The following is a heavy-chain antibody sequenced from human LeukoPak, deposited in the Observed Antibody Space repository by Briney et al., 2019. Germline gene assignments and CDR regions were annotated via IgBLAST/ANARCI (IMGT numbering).Heavy chain of an antibody. CDR1: GGSISSAGHS. D-gene: IGHD5-12*01. J-gene: IGHJ4*02. CDR2: MHYSGST. CDR3: ARATVGTVEFDQ. Sequence: PSETLSLTCTVSGGSISSAGHSWGWIRQPPGKGLEWIGSMHYSGSTYYNPSLKSRVTISVDTSKNQFSLKLHSMTAADSAVYYCARATVGTVEFDQWGQGTLVTVSS. V-gene: IGHV4-39*07.